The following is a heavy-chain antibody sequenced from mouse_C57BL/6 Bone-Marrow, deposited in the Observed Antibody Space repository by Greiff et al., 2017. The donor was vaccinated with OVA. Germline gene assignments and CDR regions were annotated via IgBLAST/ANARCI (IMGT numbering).Heavy chain of an antibody. CDR3: ARESYGNYGSFDY. CDR1: GYTFTDYY. J-gene: IGHJ2*01. D-gene: IGHD2-1*01. Sequence: EVQLQQSGPELVKPGASVKISCKASGYTFTDYYMNWVKQSHGKSLEWIGDINPNNGGTSYNQKFKGKATLTVDKSSSTAYMELRSLTSEDSAVYYCARESYGNYGSFDYWGQGTTLTVSS. CDR2: INPNNGGT. V-gene: IGHV1-26*01.